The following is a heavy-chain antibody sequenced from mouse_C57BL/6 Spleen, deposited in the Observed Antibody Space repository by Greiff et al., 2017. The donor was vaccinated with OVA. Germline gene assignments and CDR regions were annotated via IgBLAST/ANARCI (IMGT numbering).Heavy chain of an antibody. Sequence: VQLQQSGPELVKPGASVKISCKASGYTFTDYYMNWVKQSHGKSLEWIGDINPNNGGTSYNQKFKGKATLTVDKSSSTAYMELRSLTSDDSAVYYGAITTVVAPWGQGTTLTVSS. CDR2: INPNNGGT. CDR3: AITTVVAP. J-gene: IGHJ2*01. CDR1: GYTFTDYY. D-gene: IGHD1-1*01. V-gene: IGHV1-26*01.